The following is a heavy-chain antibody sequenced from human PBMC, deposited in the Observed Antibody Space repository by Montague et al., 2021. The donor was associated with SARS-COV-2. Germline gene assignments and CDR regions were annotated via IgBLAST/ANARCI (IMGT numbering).Heavy chain of an antibody. CDR2: IRITGHT. CDR1: GASISTCSYY. J-gene: IGHJ4*02. D-gene: IGHD1-26*01. V-gene: IGHV4-61*02. Sequence: TLSLTCTVSGASISTCSYYWSWIRQPAGKGLEWIGRIRITGHTKYXXXVESRVFMPVDTSTNQFSLSLTSVTAADTAVYFCARFGSGTLEFDLWGQGTLVTVSS. CDR3: ARFGSGTLEFDL.